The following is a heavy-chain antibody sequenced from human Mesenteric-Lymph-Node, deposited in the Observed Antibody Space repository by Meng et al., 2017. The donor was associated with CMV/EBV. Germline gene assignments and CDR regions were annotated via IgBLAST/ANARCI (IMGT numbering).Heavy chain of an antibody. CDR2: FSYTAST. V-gene: IGHV4-59*01. J-gene: IGHJ3*02. CDR1: GGSISSYF. D-gene: IGHD3-10*01. Sequence: GSLRLSCTVSGGSISSYFWNWIRQPPGKGLEWIGYFSYTASTSYNPSLKSRVSISVDTSKNQFSLKLNSVTAADTAVYYCAREGDFYGSDFYYNAAFDIWGQGTMVTVSS. CDR3: AREGDFYGSDFYYNAAFDI.